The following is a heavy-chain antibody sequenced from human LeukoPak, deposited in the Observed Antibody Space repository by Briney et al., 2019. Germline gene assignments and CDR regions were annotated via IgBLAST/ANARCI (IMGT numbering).Heavy chain of an antibody. J-gene: IGHJ3*02. D-gene: IGHD3-22*01. V-gene: IGHV3-74*01. Sequence: GGSLRLSCAASGFTFSSYWMHWVRQAPGKGLVWVSRINSDGSSTSYADSVKGRFTISRDNAKNSLYLQMNSLRAEDTALYYCAEDIRSGPMIEVDHSGVCAFDIWGQGTMVTVSS. CDR3: AEDIRSGPMIEVDHSGVCAFDI. CDR1: GFTFSSYW. CDR2: INSDGSST.